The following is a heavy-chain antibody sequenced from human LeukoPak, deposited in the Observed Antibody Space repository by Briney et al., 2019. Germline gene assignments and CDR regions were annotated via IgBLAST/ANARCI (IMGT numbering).Heavy chain of an antibody. D-gene: IGHD2-2*03. CDR3: ARGQRVGYCSSTSCPRGGYYYYYGMDV. Sequence: SETLSLTCAVYGGSFSGYYWSWIRQPPGKGLEWIGETNHSGSTNYNPSLKCRVTISVDTSKNQFSLKLSSVTAADTAVYYCARGQRVGYCSSTSCPRGGYYYYYGMDVWGKGTTVTVSS. J-gene: IGHJ6*04. CDR1: GGSFSGYY. V-gene: IGHV4-34*01. CDR2: TNHSGST.